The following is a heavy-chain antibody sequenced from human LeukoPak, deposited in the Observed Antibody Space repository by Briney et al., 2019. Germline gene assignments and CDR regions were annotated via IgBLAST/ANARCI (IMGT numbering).Heavy chain of an antibody. D-gene: IGHD4-11*01. J-gene: IGHJ5*02. Sequence: GGSLRLSCAASGFTFSSYAMSWVRQAPGKGLEWVSAISGSGGSTYYADSVKGRFTISRDNAKNTLYLQMNSLRAEDTAVYYCARVYYSNPTHNWFDPWGQGTLVTVSS. CDR3: ARVYYSNPTHNWFDP. CDR1: GFTFSSYA. V-gene: IGHV3-23*01. CDR2: ISGSGGST.